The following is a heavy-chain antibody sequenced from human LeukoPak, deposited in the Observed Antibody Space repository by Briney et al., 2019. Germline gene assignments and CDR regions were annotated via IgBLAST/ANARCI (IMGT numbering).Heavy chain of an antibody. D-gene: IGHD3-3*01. J-gene: IGHJ6*03. Sequence: ASVKVSCKASGYTFTGYYMHWVRQAPGQGLEWMGWINPNSGGTNYAQKFQGRVTMTRDTSISTAYMELSRLRSDDTAVYYCARGVDFWSGYGYYYYMDVWGKGTTVTVSS. CDR2: INPNSGGT. CDR3: ARGVDFWSGYGYYYYMDV. V-gene: IGHV1-2*02. CDR1: GYTFTGYY.